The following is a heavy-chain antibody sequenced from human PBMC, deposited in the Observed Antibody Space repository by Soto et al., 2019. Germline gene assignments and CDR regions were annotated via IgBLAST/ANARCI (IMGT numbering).Heavy chain of an antibody. CDR3: AREIAAAGTCFDY. Sequence: EVQLVESGGGLVQPGGSLRLSCAASGFTFSSYWMHWVRQAPGKGLVWVSRINSDGSSTSYADSVKGRFTISRDNAKNTLYLHMNSLRAEDTAVYYCAREIAAAGTCFDYWGQGTLVTVSS. CDR2: INSDGSST. V-gene: IGHV3-74*01. CDR1: GFTFSSYW. J-gene: IGHJ4*02. D-gene: IGHD6-13*01.